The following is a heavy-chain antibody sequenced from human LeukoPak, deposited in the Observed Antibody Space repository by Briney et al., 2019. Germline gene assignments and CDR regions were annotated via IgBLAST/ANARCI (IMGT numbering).Heavy chain of an antibody. V-gene: IGHV1-69*05. Sequence: SVKVSCKASGGTFSSYAISWVRQAPGQGLEWMGGIIPIFGTANYAQKFQGRVTIITDESTSTAYMELSSLRSEDTAVYYCARDRVEMATIAFAFDIWGQGTMVTVSS. CDR3: ARDRVEMATIAFAFDI. CDR2: IIPIFGTA. CDR1: GGTFSSYA. J-gene: IGHJ3*02. D-gene: IGHD5-24*01.